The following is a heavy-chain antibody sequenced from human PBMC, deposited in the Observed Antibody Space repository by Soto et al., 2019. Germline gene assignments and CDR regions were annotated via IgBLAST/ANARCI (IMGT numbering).Heavy chain of an antibody. CDR1: GFTFRDHA. Sequence: GGSLRLSCVGSGFTFRDHAMRWVRQAPGRGLEWVSAISANGGSIQHADSVKGRFSVSRDNAKNTVYLQMDNLRTEDSAVYYCAKDHYYDTPGWFDPWGQGSRVTVSS. CDR3: AKDHYYDTPGWFDP. V-gene: IGHV3-23*01. D-gene: IGHD3-22*01. CDR2: ISANGGSI. J-gene: IGHJ5*02.